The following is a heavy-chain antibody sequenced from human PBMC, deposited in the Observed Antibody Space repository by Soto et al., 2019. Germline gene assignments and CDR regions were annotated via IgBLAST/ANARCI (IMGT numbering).Heavy chain of an antibody. V-gene: IGHV1-24*01. J-gene: IGHJ4*02. CDR3: ATVGYDSSGYYPY. Sequence: GPPVKVSCKVSGYTLTELSMHWVRQAPGKGLEWMGGFDPEDGETIYAQKFQGRVTMTEDTSTDTAYMELSSLRSEDTAVYYCATVGYDSSGYYPYWGQGTLVTVSS. CDR1: GYTLTELS. D-gene: IGHD3-22*01. CDR2: FDPEDGET.